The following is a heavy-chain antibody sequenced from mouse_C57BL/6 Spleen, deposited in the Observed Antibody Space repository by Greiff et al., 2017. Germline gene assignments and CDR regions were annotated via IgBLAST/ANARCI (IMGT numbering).Heavy chain of an antibody. CDR2: IYPRSGNT. V-gene: IGHV1-81*01. J-gene: IGHJ1*03. D-gene: IGHD1-1*01. CDR3: ASLTTGVARDWYFDV. Sequence: VQLQQSGAELARPGASVKLSCKASGYTFTSYGISWVKQRTGQGLEWIGEIYPRSGNTYYNEKFKGKATLTADQSSSTAYMELRSLTSEDSAVYVYASLTTGVARDWYFDVWGTGTTVTVSS. CDR1: GYTFTSYG.